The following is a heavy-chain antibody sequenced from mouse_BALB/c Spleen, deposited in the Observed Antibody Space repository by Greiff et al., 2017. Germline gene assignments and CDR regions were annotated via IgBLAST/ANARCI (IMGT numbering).Heavy chain of an antibody. J-gene: IGHJ3*01. Sequence: EVQLQQSGPELVKPGASVKVSCKASGYSFTDYNMYWVKQSHGKSLEWIGYIDPYNGGTSYNQKFKGKATLTVDKSSSTAFMHLNSLTSEDSAVYYCAKERNIYGNYSAWFAYWGQGTLVTVSA. CDR2: IDPYNGGT. CDR3: AKERNIYGNYSAWFAY. D-gene: IGHD2-1*01. V-gene: IGHV1S135*01. CDR1: GYSFTDYN.